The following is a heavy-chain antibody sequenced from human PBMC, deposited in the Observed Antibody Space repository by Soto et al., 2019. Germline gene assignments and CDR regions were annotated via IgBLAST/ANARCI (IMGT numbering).Heavy chain of an antibody. J-gene: IGHJ4*02. D-gene: IGHD2-15*01. CDR2: ISTYNGHT. V-gene: IGHV1-18*01. CDR3: VRDDCSGDTCYLGQ. CDR1: GYTFTTYG. Sequence: ASVKVSCKASGYTFTTYGIAWVRQAPGQGVEWMGWISTYNGHTKYAQKLQDRVTLTTDTSTSTAYMELRGLRSDDTAVYHCVRDDCSGDTCYLGQWGQGTLVTVSS.